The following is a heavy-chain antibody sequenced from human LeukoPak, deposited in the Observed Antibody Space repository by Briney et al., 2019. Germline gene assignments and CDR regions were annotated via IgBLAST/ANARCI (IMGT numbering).Heavy chain of an antibody. CDR3: ARAGLNHYGSDPRGYYYYMDV. D-gene: IGHD3-10*01. V-gene: IGHV4-61*02. CDR1: GGSISSGSYY. CDR2: IYTSGST. Sequence: SETLSLTCTVSGGSISSGSYYWSWIRQPAGKGLEWIGRIYTSGSTNYNPSLKSRVTISVDTSKNQFSLKLSSVTAADTAVYYCARAGLNHYGSDPRGYYYYMDVWGKGTTVTISS. J-gene: IGHJ6*03.